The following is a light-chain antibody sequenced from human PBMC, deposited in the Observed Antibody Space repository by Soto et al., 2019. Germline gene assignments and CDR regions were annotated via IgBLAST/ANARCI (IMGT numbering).Light chain of an antibody. Sequence: EIVLTQSPGTLSLSPGERATLSCRASESVSRSYLAWYQQKPGQAPRVLIYGASTRATGTPDRLSGSGSGTDFTLTISRLEPEDFGVYYCQQYGNSPLTFGGGTKVEIK. CDR1: ESVSRSY. J-gene: IGKJ4*01. CDR3: QQYGNSPLT. V-gene: IGKV3-20*01. CDR2: GAS.